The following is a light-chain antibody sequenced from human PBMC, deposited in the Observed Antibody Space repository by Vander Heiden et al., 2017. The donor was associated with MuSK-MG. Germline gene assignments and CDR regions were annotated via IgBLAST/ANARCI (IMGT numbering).Light chain of an antibody. Sequence: SYELTQPPSVSVSPGQTASITCSGDKLGDKYASWYQQKPGLSPVRVIYQDNKRPPGIPGRFSGSNSGNTATLTISGTQAMDVADYYCQAWDSTAAVVFGGGTRLTVL. V-gene: IGLV3-1*01. CDR1: KLGDKY. CDR3: QAWDSTAAVV. J-gene: IGLJ2*01. CDR2: QDN.